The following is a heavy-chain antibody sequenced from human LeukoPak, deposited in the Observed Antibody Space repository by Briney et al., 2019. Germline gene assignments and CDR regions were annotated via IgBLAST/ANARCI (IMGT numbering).Heavy chain of an antibody. CDR1: GGSISSGGYS. J-gene: IGHJ3*02. CDR3: ARHAVGATNQGAFDAFDI. V-gene: IGHV4-30-2*01. D-gene: IGHD1-26*01. Sequence: SQTLSLTCAVSGGSISSGGYSWSWIRQPPGKGLEWIGYIYHSGSTYYNPSLKSRVTISVDRSKNQFSLKLSSVTAADTAVYYCARHAVGATNQGAFDAFDIWGQGTMVTVSS. CDR2: IYHSGST.